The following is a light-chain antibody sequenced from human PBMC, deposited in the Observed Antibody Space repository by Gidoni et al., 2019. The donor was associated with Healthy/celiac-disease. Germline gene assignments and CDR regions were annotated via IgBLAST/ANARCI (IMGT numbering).Light chain of an antibody. Sequence: QSVLTPPPSVSGAPGQRVTISCTGSSSNSGAGYDVHWYQQLPGTAPKLLIYGNSNRPSGVPDRFSGSKSGTSASLAITGLQAEDEADYYCQSYDSTYVVFGGGTKLTVL. CDR3: QSYDSTYVV. CDR2: GNS. V-gene: IGLV1-40*01. J-gene: IGLJ2*01. CDR1: SSNSGAGYD.